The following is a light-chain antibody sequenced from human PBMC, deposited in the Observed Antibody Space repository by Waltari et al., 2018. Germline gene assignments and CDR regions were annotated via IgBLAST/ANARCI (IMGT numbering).Light chain of an antibody. CDR3: QVWDSTTDVI. V-gene: IGLV3-9*01. CDR1: NIGGKT. Sequence: SYELTQPLSVSVAPGQTASITCGGDNIGGKTVHWYQHKPGQAPVLVFYRDSHRPSGIPERFSGSNSGNTATLTISRVQAGDEADFYCQVWDSTTDVIFGGGTKLTVL. J-gene: IGLJ2*01. CDR2: RDS.